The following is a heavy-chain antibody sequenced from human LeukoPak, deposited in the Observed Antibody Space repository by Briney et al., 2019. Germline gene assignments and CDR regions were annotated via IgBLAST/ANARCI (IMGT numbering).Heavy chain of an antibody. CDR1: GFIISSYE. J-gene: IGHJ3*01. CDR3: ARSTRSSSWYARYALDL. V-gene: IGHV3-48*03. CDR2: ITGSGSTI. Sequence: GGSLRLSCVASGFIISSYELNWVRQVPGKGLEWLTYITGSGSTIFYADSVKGRITISRDNAENSLYLQMNSLRAEDTALYYCARSTRSSSWYARYALDLWGQGTMVTVSS. D-gene: IGHD6-13*01.